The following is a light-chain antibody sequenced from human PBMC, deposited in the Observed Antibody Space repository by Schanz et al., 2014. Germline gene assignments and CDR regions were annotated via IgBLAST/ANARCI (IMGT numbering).Light chain of an antibody. V-gene: IGLV2-14*02. CDR1: SSDVGSYNL. Sequence: QSALTQPASVSGSPGQSITISCTGTSSDVGSYNLVSWYQQHPGKAPKLMIYEGSKRPSGVSNRISGSKSGNTASLTISGVQAEDEADYYCSSYTSSSTPWVFGGGTKLTVL. CDR2: EGS. CDR3: SSYTSSSTPWV. J-gene: IGLJ3*02.